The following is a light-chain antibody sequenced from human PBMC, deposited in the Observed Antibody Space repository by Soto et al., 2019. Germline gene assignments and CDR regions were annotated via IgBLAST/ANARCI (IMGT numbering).Light chain of an antibody. J-gene: IGKJ1*01. CDR2: GAS. Sequence: EIVFTQSPGTLSLSPGESATLSCRASQSVSNNYLAWYQQNPGQAPRLLIYGASNRATGIPDRFSGSGSGTEFTLTISVMKSEDSGVYDCLQHYSWQWTVGQGTKGELK. CDR1: QSVSNNY. CDR3: LQHYSWQWT. V-gene: IGKV3-20*01.